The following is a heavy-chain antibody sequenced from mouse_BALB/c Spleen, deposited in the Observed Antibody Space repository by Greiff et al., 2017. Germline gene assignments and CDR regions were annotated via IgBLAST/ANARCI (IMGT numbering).Heavy chain of an antibody. Sequence: VKLQQPGAELVKPGASVKLSCKASGYTFTSYWMHWVKQRPGQGLEWIGEINPSNGRTNYNEKFKSKATLTVDKSSSTAYMQLSSLTSEDSAVYYCARRGYGNWYFDVWGAGTTVTVSS. V-gene: IGHV1S81*02. CDR1: GYTFTSYW. D-gene: IGHD2-10*02. J-gene: IGHJ1*01. CDR3: ARRGYGNWYFDV. CDR2: INPSNGRT.